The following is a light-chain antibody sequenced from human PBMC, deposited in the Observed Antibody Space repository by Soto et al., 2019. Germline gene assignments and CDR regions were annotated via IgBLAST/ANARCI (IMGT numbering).Light chain of an antibody. J-gene: IGLJ1*01. Sequence: QSALTQPASVSGSPGQSITISCTGASSDVGLYDFVSWYQHHPGKAPKLLIFEVSYRPSGVSSRFSGSKSGNTASLTISGLQAEDEADYYCNSYTMFSTNVFGTGTKLTVL. CDR3: NSYTMFSTNV. CDR1: SSDVGLYDF. V-gene: IGLV2-14*01. CDR2: EVS.